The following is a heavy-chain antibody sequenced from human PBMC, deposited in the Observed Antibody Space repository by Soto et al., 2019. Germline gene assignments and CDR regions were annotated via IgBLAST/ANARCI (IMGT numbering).Heavy chain of an antibody. CDR2: ISSDGNHK. J-gene: IGHJ4*02. CDR3: ARWEQPLFDY. CDR1: GFNVSAYT. D-gene: IGHD1-26*01. V-gene: IGHV3-30-3*01. Sequence: QVKLVESGGGVVQPGRSLRLSCAASGFNVSAYTMHWVRQAPGKGLEWVAVISSDGNHKYYTDSVKGRFTISRDTSTNTLYLHRNSLRAEDTAVYYCARWEQPLFDYWGQGTLVTVSS.